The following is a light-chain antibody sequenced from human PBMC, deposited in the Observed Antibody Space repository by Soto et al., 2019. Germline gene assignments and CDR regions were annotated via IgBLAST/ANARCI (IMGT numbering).Light chain of an antibody. CDR3: QQYNNWPPWT. J-gene: IGKJ1*01. CDR2: GAS. Sequence: EVVIAQSPATLAVSPGDSATLSCRPRQTVSLNFARYQQKPGQAPRLLIYGASTRSPSSPARISGSGSGTEFTLTISSLQSEDFAVYYCQQYNNWPPWTFGQGTKVDIK. V-gene: IGKV3-15*01. CDR1: QTVSLN.